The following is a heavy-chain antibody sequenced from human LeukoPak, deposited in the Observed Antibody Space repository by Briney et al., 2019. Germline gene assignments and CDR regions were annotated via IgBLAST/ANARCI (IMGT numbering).Heavy chain of an antibody. D-gene: IGHD6-19*01. J-gene: IGHJ4*02. CDR1: GLTFDDYA. CDR2: ISGEGGST. Sequence: PGGSLRLSCAASGLTFDDYAMHWVRQAPGKGLEWVSLISGEGGSTYYADSVKGRFTISRDNSKNSLYLQMNSLRTEDTALYYCANPVSGYWGQGTLVTVSS. V-gene: IGHV3-43*02. CDR3: ANPVSGY.